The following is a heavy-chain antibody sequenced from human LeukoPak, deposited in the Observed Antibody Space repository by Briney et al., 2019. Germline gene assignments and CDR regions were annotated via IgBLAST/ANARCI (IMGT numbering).Heavy chain of an antibody. Sequence: GSLRLSCAASGFTFSSFSMNWVRQAPGKGLEWVSSISSSSSHLYYADSVKGRFTISRDNAKNSLYLQMNSLRADDTAVYYCAKDPGTWNSIAFDIWGQGTMVTVSS. D-gene: IGHD1-7*01. CDR2: ISSSSSHL. CDR1: GFTFSSFS. CDR3: AKDPGTWNSIAFDI. V-gene: IGHV3-21*01. J-gene: IGHJ3*02.